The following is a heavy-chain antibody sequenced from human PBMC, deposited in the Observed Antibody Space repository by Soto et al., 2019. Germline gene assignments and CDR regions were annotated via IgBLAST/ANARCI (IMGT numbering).Heavy chain of an antibody. CDR3: GKGRVVGATRVRWFDP. V-gene: IGHV4-59*01. CDR2: IYYSGST. J-gene: IGHJ5*02. D-gene: IGHD1-26*01. Sequence: SGTLSLTCTVSGGSISSYYWSWIRQPPGKGLEWIGYIYYSGSTNYNPSLKSRVTISVDTSKNQFSLKLSSVTAADTAVYYCGKGRVVGATRVRWFDPWRQGTLVPVSS. CDR1: GGSISSYY.